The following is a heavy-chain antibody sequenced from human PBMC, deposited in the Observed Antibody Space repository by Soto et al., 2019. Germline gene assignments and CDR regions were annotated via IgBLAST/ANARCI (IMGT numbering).Heavy chain of an antibody. J-gene: IGHJ4*02. Sequence: QVQLVQSGAELKKPGASVKVSCKASGYTFSNYDMNWVRQATGQGPEWIGWVNPNNGDTGYAQKFQGRVTLTTHISTTTAYMELTSLRSEDTAIYYCANVSRKGSAIDFDYWGQGTLITVSS. CDR1: GYTFSNYD. CDR3: ANVSRKGSAIDFDY. D-gene: IGHD3-10*01. CDR2: VNPNNGDT. V-gene: IGHV1-8*01.